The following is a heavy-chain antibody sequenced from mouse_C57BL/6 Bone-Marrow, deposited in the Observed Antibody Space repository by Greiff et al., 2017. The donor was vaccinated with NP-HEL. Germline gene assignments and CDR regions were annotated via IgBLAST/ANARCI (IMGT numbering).Heavy chain of an antibody. CDR1: GYNFNSYW. J-gene: IGHJ2*01. CDR2: INPSNGGT. D-gene: IGHD2-4*01. V-gene: IGHV1-53*01. CDR3: AIRGLRPPFDY. Sequence: QVQLQQPGTELVKPGASVKLSCKASGYNFNSYWMHWVKQRPGQGLEWIGNINPSNGGTKYNEKFKSKATLTVDKSSSTAYMQLSSLTSEDSAVYYCAIRGLRPPFDYWGQGTTLTVSS.